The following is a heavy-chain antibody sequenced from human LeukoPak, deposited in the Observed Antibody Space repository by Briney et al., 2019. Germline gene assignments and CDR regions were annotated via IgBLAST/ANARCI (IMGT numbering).Heavy chain of an antibody. Sequence: ASVKVSCKASGYTFTGYYMHWVRQAPGQGLEWMGWISAYNGNTNYAQKLQGRVTMTTDTSTSTAYMELRSLRSDDTAVYYCARGPVYGGAFDIWGQGTMVTVSS. D-gene: IGHD2/OR15-2a*01. CDR3: ARGPVYGGAFDI. V-gene: IGHV1-18*04. CDR2: ISAYNGNT. J-gene: IGHJ3*02. CDR1: GYTFTGYY.